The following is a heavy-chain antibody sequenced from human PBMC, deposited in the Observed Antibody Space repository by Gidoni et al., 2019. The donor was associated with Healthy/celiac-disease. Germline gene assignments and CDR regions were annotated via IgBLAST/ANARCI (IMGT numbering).Heavy chain of an antibody. V-gene: IGHV2-26*01. CDR3: ARIRLEWSRKNWYFDL. CDR1: GFSLRKARRG. D-gene: IGHD3-3*01. J-gene: IGHJ2*01. Sequence: QVTLKESGPVLVKPPETLTLPCPVSGFSLRKARRGGCWMRQPPGKALEWLAHILSTDEKSDSTSLKSRLTISKDTSKSQVVLTMNNMDPVDTATYYCARIRLEWSRKNWYFDLWGRGTLVTVSS. CDR2: ILSTDEK.